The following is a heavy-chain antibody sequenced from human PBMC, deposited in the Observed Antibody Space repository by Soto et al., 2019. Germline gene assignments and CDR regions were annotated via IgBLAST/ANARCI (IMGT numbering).Heavy chain of an antibody. V-gene: IGHV4-34*01. CDR3: ARGGTMVRGDQRLAMDV. J-gene: IGHJ6*04. CDR1: GGSFSGYY. CDR2: INHSGST. Sequence: SETLSLTCAVYGGSFSGYYWSWIRQPPGKGLEWIGEINHSGSTNYNPSLKSRVTISVDTSKNQFSLKLSSVTAADTAVYFCARGGTMVRGDQRLAMDVWGKGTTVTVSS. D-gene: IGHD3-10*01.